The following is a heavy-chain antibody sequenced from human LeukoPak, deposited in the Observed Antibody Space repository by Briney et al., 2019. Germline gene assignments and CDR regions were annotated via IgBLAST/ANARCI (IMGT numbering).Heavy chain of an antibody. V-gene: IGHV3-66*01. CDR1: GFTVTSNY. Sequence: GGSLRLSCAASGFTVTSNYMTWVRQAPGKGLEWVSIIYSSGSTYYADSVKGRFTISRDNSKNTLYLEMNTLRAEDTAVYYCARAYWTRRRERPGIWGQGTMVTVSS. D-gene: IGHD1-26*01. J-gene: IGHJ3*02. CDR3: ARAYWTRRRERPGI. CDR2: IYSSGST.